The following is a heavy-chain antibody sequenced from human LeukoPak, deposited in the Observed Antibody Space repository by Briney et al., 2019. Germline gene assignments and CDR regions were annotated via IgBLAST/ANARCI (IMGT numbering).Heavy chain of an antibody. CDR2: ISGSGGST. D-gene: IGHD3-3*01. Sequence: PGGSLRLSCAASGFTFSSYAMSWVRQAPGKGLEWVSAISGSGGSTYYVDSVKGRFTISRDNSKNTLYLQMYSLRAEDTAIYYCAKANVFGVLDYFDYWGQGTLVTVSS. CDR1: GFTFSSYA. J-gene: IGHJ4*02. V-gene: IGHV3-23*01. CDR3: AKANVFGVLDYFDY.